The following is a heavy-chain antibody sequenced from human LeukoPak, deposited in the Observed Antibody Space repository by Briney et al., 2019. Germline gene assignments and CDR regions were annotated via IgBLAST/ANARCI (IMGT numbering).Heavy chain of an antibody. J-gene: IGHJ4*02. V-gene: IGHV4-34*01. Sequence: SETLSLTCAVYGGSLSGYYWSWIRQPPGKGLEWIGEINHSGSTNYNPSLKSRVTISVDTSKNQFSLKLSSVTAADTAVYYCARVAVVPAAPTFDYWGQGTLATVSS. CDR2: INHSGST. CDR1: GGSLSGYY. CDR3: ARVAVVPAAPTFDY. D-gene: IGHD2-2*01.